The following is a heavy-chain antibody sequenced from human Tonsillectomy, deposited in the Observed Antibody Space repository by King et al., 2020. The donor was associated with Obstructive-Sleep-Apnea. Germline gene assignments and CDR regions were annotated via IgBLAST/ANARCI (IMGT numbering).Heavy chain of an antibody. D-gene: IGHD6-19*01. CDR3: VADFSGSRCLEH. J-gene: IGHJ1*01. CDR2: IKTKNDGGTT. Sequence: VQLVESGGGLVKPGGSLRLSCAASGFTFSNGWMTWVRQAPGKGLEWLGRIKTKNDGGTTDDAASVKGRFIISRDDSKNTLYLQMNSLQIEDTAVYYCVADFSGSRCLEHGGQGTLVTVSS. CDR1: GFTFSNGW. V-gene: IGHV3-15*05.